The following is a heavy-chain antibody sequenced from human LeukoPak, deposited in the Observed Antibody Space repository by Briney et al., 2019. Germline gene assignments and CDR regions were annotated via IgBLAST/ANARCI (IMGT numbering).Heavy chain of an antibody. V-gene: IGHV3-23*01. D-gene: IGHD4-17*01. J-gene: IGHJ4*02. CDR2: ISGSGGST. CDR1: GFTFSSYA. CDR3: AKDRDTVPVYFDY. Sequence: PGGSLRLSCAASGFTFSSYAMSWVRQAPGKGLEWVSAISGSGGSTYYADSVEGRFTISRDNSKNTLCLQMNSLRAEDTAVYYCAKDRDTVPVYFDYWGQGTLVTVSS.